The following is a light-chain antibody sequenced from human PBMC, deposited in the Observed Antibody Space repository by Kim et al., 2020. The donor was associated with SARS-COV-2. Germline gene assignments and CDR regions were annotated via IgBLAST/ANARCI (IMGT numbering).Light chain of an antibody. CDR3: HQYNDWPPGDT. Sequence: SPGERATPPCRARQSVSNNLAWYQFKPGQPPRLRIYGASTRATGVPARFSGAGSGTDFTLTVNSLQSEDFAVYYCHQYNDWPPGDTFGQGTKLEI. CDR2: GAS. J-gene: IGKJ2*01. CDR1: QSVSNN. V-gene: IGKV3-15*01.